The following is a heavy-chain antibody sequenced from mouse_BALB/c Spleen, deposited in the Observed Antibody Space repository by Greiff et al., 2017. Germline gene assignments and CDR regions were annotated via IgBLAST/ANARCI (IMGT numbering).Heavy chain of an antibody. D-gene: IGHD2-14*01. Sequence: VQLQESGPGLVAPSQSLSITCTVSGFSLTGYGVNWVRQPPGKGLEWLGMIWGDGSTDYNSALKSRLSISKDNSKSQVFLKMSSLQTDDTARYYCARSYYRWAMDYWGQGTSVTVSS. CDR2: IWGDGST. CDR1: GFSLTGYG. V-gene: IGHV2-6-7*01. J-gene: IGHJ4*01. CDR3: ARSYYRWAMDY.